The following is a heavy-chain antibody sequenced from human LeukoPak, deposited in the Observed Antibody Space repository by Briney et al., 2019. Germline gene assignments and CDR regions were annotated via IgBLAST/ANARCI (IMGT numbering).Heavy chain of an antibody. CDR1: GGSIRSSSYY. J-gene: IGHJ4*02. D-gene: IGHD6-6*01. Sequence: SETLSLTCTVSGGSIRSSSYYWGWIRQPPGKGLEWIGSIYYSGTTYYNPSLKSRVTISVDTSKNQFSLNLNSVTAADTAVYYCATQVGAARTYFDYWGQGTLVTVSS. CDR3: ATQVGAARTYFDY. CDR2: IYYSGTT. V-gene: IGHV4-39*01.